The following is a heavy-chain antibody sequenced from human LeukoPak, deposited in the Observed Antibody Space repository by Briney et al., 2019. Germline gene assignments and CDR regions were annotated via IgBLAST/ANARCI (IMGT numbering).Heavy chain of an antibody. J-gene: IGHJ4*02. V-gene: IGHV1-46*01. CDR1: GYTFTGYY. Sequence: GASVKVSCKASGYTFTGYYMHWVRQAPGQGLEWMGINSPSGEDTAYAQRFQGRVTMTRDTSTSTVYMELSGLTSEDTAVYYCARENYYGSGSYSDYWGQGTLVTVSS. CDR3: ARENYYGSGSYSDY. D-gene: IGHD3-10*01. CDR2: NSPSGEDT.